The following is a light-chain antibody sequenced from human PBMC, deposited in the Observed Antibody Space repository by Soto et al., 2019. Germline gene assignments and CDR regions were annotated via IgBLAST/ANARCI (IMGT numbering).Light chain of an antibody. CDR3: LHQNSYLALS. CDR2: AAS. J-gene: IGKJ4*01. Sequence: DIQMTQSPSSLSASVGDRVTITCRASQSIRHDLGWYQQKSGKAPKRLIYAASTLQTGVPSRFSGSGSGREFTLTISSLQPEDFATYYCLHQNSYLALSFGGGTKVE. V-gene: IGKV1-17*01. CDR1: QSIRHD.